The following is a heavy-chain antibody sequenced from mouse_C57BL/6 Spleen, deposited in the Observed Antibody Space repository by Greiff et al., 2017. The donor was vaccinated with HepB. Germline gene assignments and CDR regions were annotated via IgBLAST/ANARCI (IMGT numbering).Heavy chain of an antibody. CDR3: ARRRELAYYFDY. Sequence: EVQLQQSGPVLVKPGASVKMSCKASGYTFTDYYMNWVKQSHGKSLEWIGVINPYNGGTSYNQKFKGKATLTVDKSSSTAYMELNSLTSEDSAVYYCARRRELAYYFDYWGQCTTLIVSS. CDR1: GYTFTDYY. J-gene: IGHJ2*01. CDR2: INPYNGGT. D-gene: IGHD4-1*01. V-gene: IGHV1-19*01.